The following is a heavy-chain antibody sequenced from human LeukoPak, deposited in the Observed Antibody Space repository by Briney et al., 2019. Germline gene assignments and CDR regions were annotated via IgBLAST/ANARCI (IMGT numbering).Heavy chain of an antibody. D-gene: IGHD4-23*01. CDR2: ISPGDYTA. CDR3: ARRAGGYSHPYDY. J-gene: IGHJ4*02. V-gene: IGHV3-23*01. CDR1: GITFSSSS. Sequence: GGSLRLSCLASGITFSSSSMSWVRQAPGKGLEWVSAISPGDYTAYYADSVKGRFTISRDNSKNTLYLQMNSLRAEDTAVYYCARRAGGYSHPYDYWGQGTLVTVSS.